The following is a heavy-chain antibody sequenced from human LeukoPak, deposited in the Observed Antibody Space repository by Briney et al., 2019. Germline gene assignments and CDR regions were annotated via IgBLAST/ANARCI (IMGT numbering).Heavy chain of an antibody. Sequence: ASVKVSCKASAYTFTSYDINWVRQATGQGLEWMGWMNPNSGNTGYAQKFQGRVTMTRNTSISTAYMELSSLRSEDTAVYYCARGSGGYDSADYWGQGTLVTVSS. D-gene: IGHD5-12*01. CDR2: MNPNSGNT. J-gene: IGHJ4*02. CDR1: AYTFTSYD. V-gene: IGHV1-8*01. CDR3: ARGSGGYDSADY.